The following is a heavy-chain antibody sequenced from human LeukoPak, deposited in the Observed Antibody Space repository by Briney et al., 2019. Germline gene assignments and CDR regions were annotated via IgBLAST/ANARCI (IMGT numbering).Heavy chain of an antibody. CDR2: ISSSSSYI. Sequence: PGGSLRLSCAASGFTFSSYSMNWVRQAPGKGLEWVSSISSSSSYIYYADSLKGRFTISRDNAKNSLYLQMNSLRAEDTAVYYCARGDLDTAMVRKYYFDYWGQGTLVTVSS. J-gene: IGHJ4*02. D-gene: IGHD5-18*01. CDR1: GFTFSSYS. CDR3: ARGDLDTAMVRKYYFDY. V-gene: IGHV3-21*01.